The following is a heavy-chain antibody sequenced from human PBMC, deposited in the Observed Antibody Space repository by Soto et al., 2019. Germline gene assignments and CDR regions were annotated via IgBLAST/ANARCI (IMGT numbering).Heavy chain of an antibody. CDR3: AGVGSGWYGGWNC. Sequence: QVQLVQSGAEVKKPGSSVKVSCKASGGTFSSYAISWVRQAPGQGLGWMGGIIPIFGTANYAQKFQGRVTIRAAGSSSPAYGELCSLRSEDTAVYYCAGVGSGWYGGWNCWGQGTLVTVSS. CDR2: IIPIFGTA. J-gene: IGHJ4*02. CDR1: GGTFSSYA. D-gene: IGHD6-13*01. V-gene: IGHV1-69*12.